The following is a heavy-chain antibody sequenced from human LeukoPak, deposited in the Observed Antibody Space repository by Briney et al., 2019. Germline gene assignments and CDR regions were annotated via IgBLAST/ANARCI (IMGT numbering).Heavy chain of an antibody. D-gene: IGHD2-15*01. CDR1: GDSVSSNSAA. CDR2: TYYRPKWYN. V-gene: IGHV6-1*01. J-gene: IGHJ6*02. CDR3: ARERDIVVVVAAGMDV. Sequence: SQTLSLTCAISGDSVSSNSAAWNWIRQSPSRGLEWLGRTYYRPKWYNDYAVSVKSRITINPDTSKNQFSLQLNSVTPEDTAVYYYARERDIVVVVAAGMDVWGQGTTVTVSS.